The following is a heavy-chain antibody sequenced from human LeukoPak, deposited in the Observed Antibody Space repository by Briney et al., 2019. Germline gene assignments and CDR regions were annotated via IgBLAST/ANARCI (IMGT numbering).Heavy chain of an antibody. CDR1: GYTFTSYA. D-gene: IGHD5-12*01. CDR3: ARDGPNSGYGPYYYYGMDV. J-gene: IGHJ6*04. CDR2: LNTDNGNT. V-gene: IGHV1-3*04. Sequence: ASVKVSCKTSGYTFTSYAMHWVRQAPGQRLASIGRLNTDNGNTKYSQKFQGRVTITRDTSASTAYMELSSLRSEDTAVYYCARDGPNSGYGPYYYYGMDVWGKGTTVTVSS.